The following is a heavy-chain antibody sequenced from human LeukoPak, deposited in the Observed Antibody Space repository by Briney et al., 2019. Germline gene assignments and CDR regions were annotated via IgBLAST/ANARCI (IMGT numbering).Heavy chain of an antibody. V-gene: IGHV3-74*01. CDR2: IKTDGST. D-gene: IGHD2-15*01. J-gene: IGHJ4*02. Sequence: GGSLRLSCAASGYTFSSAWMQWVRQAPGKGLMWVSRIKTDGSTDYADSVKGRFTISRDNAKNTLYLQMNSLRAEDTAVYYCAKQLGYCSDGSCYFPYWGQGTLVTVSS. CDR1: GYTFSSAW. CDR3: AKQLGYCSDGSCYFPY.